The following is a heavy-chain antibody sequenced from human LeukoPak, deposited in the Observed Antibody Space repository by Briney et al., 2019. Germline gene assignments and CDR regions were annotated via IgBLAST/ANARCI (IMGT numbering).Heavy chain of an antibody. CDR1: GFTFSSYS. J-gene: IGHJ4*02. V-gene: IGHV3-21*01. D-gene: IGHD3-10*01. Sequence: GGSLRLSCAASGFTFSSYSMNWVRQAPGKGLEWVSSISSSSSYIYYADSVKGRSTISRDNAKNSLYLQMNSLRAEDTAVYYCARDSLLWFGGPGPIDYWGQGTLVTVSS. CDR3: ARDSLLWFGGPGPIDY. CDR2: ISSSSSYI.